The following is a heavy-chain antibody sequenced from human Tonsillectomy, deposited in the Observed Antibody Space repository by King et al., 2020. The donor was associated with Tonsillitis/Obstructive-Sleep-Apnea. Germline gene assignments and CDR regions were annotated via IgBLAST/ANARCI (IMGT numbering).Heavy chain of an antibody. CDR2: IYPGDSDT. Sequence: QLVQSGAEVKKPGESLKISCKASGYMFIIYWIGWVRQMPGKGLEWMGIIYPGDSDTRYSPSFQGQVTISADKSISTAYLQWSSLKASDTAMYFCARRKRDTSADFAFWGQGTLVTVSS. J-gene: IGHJ1*01. CDR1: GYMFIIYW. V-gene: IGHV5-51*01. CDR3: ARRKRDTSADFAF. D-gene: IGHD2-2*01.